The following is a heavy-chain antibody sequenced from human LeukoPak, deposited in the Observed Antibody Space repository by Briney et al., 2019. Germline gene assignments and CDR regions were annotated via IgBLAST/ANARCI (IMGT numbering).Heavy chain of an antibody. CDR1: GYTFTSYG. CDR3: ARVGFPGVGGYDFFYYYYGMDV. J-gene: IGHJ6*02. V-gene: IGHV1-18*01. Sequence: VASVKVSCKAPGYTFTSYGIRWVRQAPGQGLEWMGWISAYNGNTNYAQKLQGRVTMTTDTSTSTAYMELRSLRSDDTAVYYCARVGFPGVGGYDFFYYYYGMDVWGQGTTVTVSS. CDR2: ISAYNGNT. D-gene: IGHD5-12*01.